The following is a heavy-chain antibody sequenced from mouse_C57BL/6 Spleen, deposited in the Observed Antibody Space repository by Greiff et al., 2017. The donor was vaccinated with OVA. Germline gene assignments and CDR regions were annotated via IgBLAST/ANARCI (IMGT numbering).Heavy chain of an antibody. V-gene: IGHV1-80*01. CDR3: GRTEGGYYPFAY. CDR2: IYPGDGDT. J-gene: IGHJ3*01. CDR1: GYAFSSYW. Sequence: QVQLKESGAELVKPGASVKISCKASGYAFSSYWMNWVKQRPGKGLEGIGQIYPGDGDTNFNGKFKGQATLTADKSSSTAYMQLSSLTSEDSAVDYCGRTEGGYYPFAYWGQGTLVTVSA. D-gene: IGHD2-3*01.